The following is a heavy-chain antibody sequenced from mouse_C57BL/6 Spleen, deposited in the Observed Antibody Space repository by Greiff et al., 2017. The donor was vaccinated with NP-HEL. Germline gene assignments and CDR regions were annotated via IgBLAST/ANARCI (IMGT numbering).Heavy chain of an antibody. CDR3: ARVGDYDEGYAMDY. D-gene: IGHD2-4*01. CDR2: ISYDGSN. Sequence: ESGPGLVKPSQSLSLTCSVTGYSITSGYYWNWIRQFPGNKLEWMGYISYDGSNNYNPSLKNRISITRDTSKNQFFLKLNSVTTEDTATYYCARVGDYDEGYAMDYWGQGTSVTVSS. CDR1: GYSITSGYY. J-gene: IGHJ4*01. V-gene: IGHV3-6*01.